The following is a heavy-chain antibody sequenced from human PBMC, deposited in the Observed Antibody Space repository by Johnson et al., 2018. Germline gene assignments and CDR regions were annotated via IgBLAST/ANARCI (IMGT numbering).Heavy chain of an antibody. D-gene: IGHD3-16*01. CDR3: AKDMGGRGSYYDYARGAFDI. J-gene: IGHJ3*02. CDR1: GFTFSSYG. CDR2: IWYDGSNK. Sequence: QVQLVQSGGGVVQPGRSLRLSCAASGFTFSSYGMHWVRQAPGKGLEWVAVIWYDGSNKYYADSVKVRFILSRDNSKNTLYRKMNSLGAEDTAVYYGAKDMGGRGSYYDYARGAFDIWGQGTMVTVSS. V-gene: IGHV3-33*06.